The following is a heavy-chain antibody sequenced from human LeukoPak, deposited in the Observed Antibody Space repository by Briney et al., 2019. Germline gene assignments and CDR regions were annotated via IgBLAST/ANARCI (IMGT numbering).Heavy chain of an antibody. D-gene: IGHD3-3*02. V-gene: IGHV3-23*01. Sequence: GGSLRLSYAPSGFTFSSYAMSWVRHAPGRGLEWVSVISGGGGNTYYADSVKCRFTISRDNSKNTLYLQMNRLRAEETAVYYCAKDRLRLHFGSGLNYWAQGTLVTVSS. J-gene: IGHJ4*02. CDR2: ISGGGGNT. CDR3: AKDRLRLHFGSGLNY. CDR1: GFTFSSYA.